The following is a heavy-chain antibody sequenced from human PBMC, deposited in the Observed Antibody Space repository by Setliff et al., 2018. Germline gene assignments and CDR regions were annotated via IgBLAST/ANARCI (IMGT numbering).Heavy chain of an antibody. Sequence: PSETLSLTCAVYGDSFSGYFWTWIRQPPGKGLEWIGDIDQSGSTNYNPSLKSRLTISVDTSKNQFSLKLTSVTAADTAMYYCARVLVLGYNWFDPWGQGTLVTVSS. J-gene: IGHJ5*02. CDR2: IDQSGST. CDR1: GDSFSGYF. CDR3: ARVLVLGYNWFDP. D-gene: IGHD3-10*01. V-gene: IGHV4-34*01.